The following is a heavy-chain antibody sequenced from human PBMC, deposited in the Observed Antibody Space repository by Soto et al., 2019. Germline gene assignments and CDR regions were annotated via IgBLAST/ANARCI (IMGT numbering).Heavy chain of an antibody. CDR2: IIPIFGTA. J-gene: IGHJ4*02. D-gene: IGHD6-19*01. Sequence: QVQLVQSGAEVKKPGSSVKVSCKASGGTFSSYAISWVRQAPGQGLEWMGGIIPIFGTANYAQKFQGRVTITADESTRPAYMELSSLRSEDTAVYYCARDREGIAVATSFDYWGQGTLVTVSS. V-gene: IGHV1-69*01. CDR1: GGTFSSYA. CDR3: ARDREGIAVATSFDY.